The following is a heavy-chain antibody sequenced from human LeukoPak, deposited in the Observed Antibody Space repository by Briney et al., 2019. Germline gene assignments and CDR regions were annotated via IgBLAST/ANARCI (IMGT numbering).Heavy chain of an antibody. V-gene: IGHV4-34*01. J-gene: IGHJ5*02. CDR2: INHSGST. CDR3: VRDLVRGVRPGGWFDP. CDR1: GGSFSGYY. Sequence: ETLSLTCAVYGGSFSGYYWSWIRQPPGKGLEWIGEINHSGSTHYNPSLKSRVTISVDTSKNQFSLKLSSVTAADTAVYYCVRDLVRGVRPGGWFDPWGQGTLVTVSS. D-gene: IGHD3-10*01.